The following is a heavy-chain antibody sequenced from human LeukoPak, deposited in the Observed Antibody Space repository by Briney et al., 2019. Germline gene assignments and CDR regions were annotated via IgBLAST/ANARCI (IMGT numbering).Heavy chain of an antibody. CDR1: GFPFSSYA. D-gene: IGHD3-10*01. CDR3: AKGGYRYYYGSGSYYN. V-gene: IGHV3-23*01. J-gene: IGHJ4*02. CDR2: ISGSGGST. Sequence: GGSLRLSCAASGFPFSSYAMSWVRQAPGKGLEWVSAISGSGGSTYYADSVKGRFTISRDNSKNTLYLQMNSLRAEDTAVYYCAKGGYRYYYGSGSYYNWGQGTLVTVSS.